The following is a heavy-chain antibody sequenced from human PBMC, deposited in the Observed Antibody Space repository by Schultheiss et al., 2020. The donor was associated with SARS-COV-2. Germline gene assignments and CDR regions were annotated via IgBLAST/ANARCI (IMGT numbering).Heavy chain of an antibody. Sequence: PSVKVSCKASGYTFTSYYMHWVRQAPGQGLEWMGIINPSGGSTSYAQKFQGRVTMTRDTSTSTVYMELSSLRSEDTAVYYCARACTDYYDSSGYCAFDIWGQGTMVTVSS. V-gene: IGHV1-46*01. CDR1: GYTFTSYY. CDR2: INPSGGST. J-gene: IGHJ3*02. D-gene: IGHD3-22*01. CDR3: ARACTDYYDSSGYCAFDI.